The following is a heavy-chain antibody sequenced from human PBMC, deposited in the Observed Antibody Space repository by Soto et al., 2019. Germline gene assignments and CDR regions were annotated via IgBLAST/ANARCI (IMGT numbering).Heavy chain of an antibody. V-gene: IGHV1-18*01. J-gene: IGHJ6*02. CDR2: ISPYTGNT. D-gene: IGHD3-16*01. Sequence: QVQLVQSGDEVKKPGASVKVSCKASGYIFVNYGIAWVRQAPRQGLEWMGWISPYTGNTHSASKVQGRLTMTTDTSKSRAYMDPGSLTSDDTAVYYCVMVDNYVTPTPQDVWGQGTTVTVSS. CDR3: VMVDNYVTPTPQDV. CDR1: GYIFVNYG.